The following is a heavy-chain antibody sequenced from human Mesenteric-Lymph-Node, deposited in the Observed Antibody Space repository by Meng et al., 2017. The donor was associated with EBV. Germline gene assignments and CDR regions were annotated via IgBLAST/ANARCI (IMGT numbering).Heavy chain of an antibody. J-gene: IGHJ5*02. CDR3: ARDPHTSGWYSPRDPINWFDT. D-gene: IGHD6-19*01. CDR1: GVMSYTYA. CDR2: IWYDGSKK. V-gene: IGHV3-33*08. Sequence: QEQLVESGGGVVQPGRSLRLAWAASGVMSYTYAMHWVRQAPGKGLEWVAFIWYDGSKKDYADSVKGRFIISRDNSRNTLYLQINSLGPEDTAVYFCARDPHTSGWYSPRDPINWFDTWGQGTLVTVAS.